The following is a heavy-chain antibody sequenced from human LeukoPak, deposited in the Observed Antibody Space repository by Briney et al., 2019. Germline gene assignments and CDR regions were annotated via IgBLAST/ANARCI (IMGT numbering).Heavy chain of an antibody. CDR1: GYSFTSYW. Sequence: HGESLKISCKGSGYSFTSYWIGWVRQMPGKGLEWMGIIYPGDSDTRYSPSFQGQVTISADKSISTAYLQWSSLKASDTAMYYCARRIGDGTRWYNWFDPWGQGTLVTVSS. J-gene: IGHJ5*02. CDR2: IYPGDSDT. CDR3: ARRIGDGTRWYNWFDP. D-gene: IGHD3-10*01. V-gene: IGHV5-51*01.